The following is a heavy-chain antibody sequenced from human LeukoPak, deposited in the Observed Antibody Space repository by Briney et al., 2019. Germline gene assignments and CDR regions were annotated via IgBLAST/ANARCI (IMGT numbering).Heavy chain of an antibody. CDR3: ARDSSYSSSLYYFEY. CDR2: INPHSGGT. CDR1: GYTFTVYY. Sequence: ASVKVSCKASGYTFTVYYMHWVRQAPGQGLEWMGWINPHSGGTNYAQKFQGRVTMTRDTSISTVYMEVSRLRSDDTAVYYCARDSSYSSSLYYFEYWGRGTLVTVSS. J-gene: IGHJ4*02. V-gene: IGHV1-2*02. D-gene: IGHD6-6*01.